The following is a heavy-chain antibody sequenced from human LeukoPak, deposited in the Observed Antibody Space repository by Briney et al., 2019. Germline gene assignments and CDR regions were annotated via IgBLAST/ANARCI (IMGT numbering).Heavy chain of an antibody. CDR3: ARAFAGDPFDL. CDR1: GFTFSSYA. D-gene: IGHD3-16*01. CDR2: ISSSVGST. V-gene: IGHV3-23*01. Sequence: GGSLRLACAAAGFTFSSYAMSWDRQAPGNVLEWVSSISSSVGSTYYADSGKGRFTIATHTSENTTYLQTDGRRAEDTALYYCARAFAGDPFDLWGRGTLVTVSS. J-gene: IGHJ2*01.